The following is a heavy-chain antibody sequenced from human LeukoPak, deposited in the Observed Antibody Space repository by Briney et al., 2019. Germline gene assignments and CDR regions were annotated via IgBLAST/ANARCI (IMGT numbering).Heavy chain of an antibody. CDR3: ARVPPTVGSSDI. D-gene: IGHD5/OR15-5a*01. CDR1: GFTFNSYW. CDR2: IKQDGSEK. J-gene: IGHJ3*02. Sequence: GALRLSCAASGFTFNSYWMNWVRQAPGKGLEWVAKIKQDGSEKYYVDSVKGRSTVSRDNAENSLYLQMNSLRAEDTAIYYCARVPPTVGSSDIWGQGTMVTVSS. V-gene: IGHV3-7*01.